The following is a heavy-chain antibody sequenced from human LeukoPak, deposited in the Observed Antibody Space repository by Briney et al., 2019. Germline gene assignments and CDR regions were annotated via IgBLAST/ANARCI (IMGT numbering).Heavy chain of an antibody. V-gene: IGHV3-66*01. D-gene: IGHD4-17*01. Sequence: PGGSLRLSCAASGFTVSNNFMSWVRQAPGKGLECVSVIYPGGSTYYADSVKGRFTISRDNSRNTLHLQMNSLRAEDTAVYYCVRDYGGSWGQGTLVTVSS. CDR3: VRDYGGS. J-gene: IGHJ5*02. CDR1: GFTVSNNF. CDR2: IYPGGST.